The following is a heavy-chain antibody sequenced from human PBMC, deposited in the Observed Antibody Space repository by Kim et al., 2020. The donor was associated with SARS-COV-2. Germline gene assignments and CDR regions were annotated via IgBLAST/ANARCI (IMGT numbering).Heavy chain of an antibody. CDR2: IYYSGST. CDR3: AREVIDILTGYYNPGWFDP. CDR1: GGSISSYY. D-gene: IGHD3-9*01. J-gene: IGHJ5*02. V-gene: IGHV4-59*01. Sequence: SETLSLTCTVSGGSISSYYWSWIRQPPGKGLEWIGYIYYSGSTNYNPSLKSRVTISVDTSKNQFSLKLSSVTAADTAVYYCAREVIDILTGYYNPGWFDPWGQGTLVTVSS.